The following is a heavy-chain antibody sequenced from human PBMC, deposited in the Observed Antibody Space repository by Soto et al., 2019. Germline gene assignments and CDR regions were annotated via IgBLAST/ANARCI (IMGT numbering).Heavy chain of an antibody. Sequence: ASVKVSCKASGGTFSSYTISWVRQAPGQGLEWMGRIIPILGIANYAQKFQGRVTITADKSTSTAYMELSSLRSEDTAVYYCARELYYCSGSPTDGYYYYYYMDVWGKGTTVTVSS. D-gene: IGHD3-10*01. CDR1: GGTFSSYT. CDR3: ARELYYCSGSPTDGYYYYYYMDV. V-gene: IGHV1-69*04. CDR2: IIPILGIA. J-gene: IGHJ6*03.